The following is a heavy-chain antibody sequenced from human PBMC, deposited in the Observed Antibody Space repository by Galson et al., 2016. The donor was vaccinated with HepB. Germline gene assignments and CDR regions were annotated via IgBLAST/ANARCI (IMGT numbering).Heavy chain of an antibody. CDR2: IYYSGST. CDR3: ARDGYSFGYGPDI. Sequence: SETLSLTCTVSGDSINFFYWSWIRQPPGKGLEWIGYIYYSGSTNYNPSLKSRVTISVDTSKNQFSLKLSSVTAADTAVYYCARDGYSFGYGPDIWGPGTLVTVSS. J-gene: IGHJ4*02. D-gene: IGHD5-18*01. CDR1: GDSINFFY. V-gene: IGHV4-59*01.